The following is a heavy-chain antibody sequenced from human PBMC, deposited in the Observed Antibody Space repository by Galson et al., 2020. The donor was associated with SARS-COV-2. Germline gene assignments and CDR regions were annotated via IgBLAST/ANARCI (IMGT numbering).Heavy chain of an antibody. CDR1: GFTFSSYD. V-gene: IGHV3-13*01. CDR3: ARGTAYYYYYGMDV. D-gene: IGHD5-18*01. J-gene: IGHJ6*02. Sequence: GESLKISCAAPGFTFSSYDMHWVRPATGKGLEWVSAIGTAGDTYYPGSVKGRFTISRENAKHSLYLQMNSLRAGDTAVYYCARGTAYYYYYGMDVWGQGTTVTVSS. CDR2: IGTAGDT.